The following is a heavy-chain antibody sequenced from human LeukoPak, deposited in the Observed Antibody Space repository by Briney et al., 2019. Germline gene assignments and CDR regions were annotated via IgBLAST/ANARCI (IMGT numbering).Heavy chain of an antibody. J-gene: IGHJ4*02. V-gene: IGHV4-59*08. CDR1: GGSITNYY. CDR3: ARFFWSQSKRLCY. CDR2: IYHTGSA. D-gene: IGHD3-3*01. Sequence: SETLSLTCTVSGGSITNYYWSWLRQPPGKGLERLGYIYHTGSAIYNPSLKSRVTISVDTSKNEFSLKLNSVTAADTAVYYCARFFWSQSKRLCYWGQVTVVTVSS.